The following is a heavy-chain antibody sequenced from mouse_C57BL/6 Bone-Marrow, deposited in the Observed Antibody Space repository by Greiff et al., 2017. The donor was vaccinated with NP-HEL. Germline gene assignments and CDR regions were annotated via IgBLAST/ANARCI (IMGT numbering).Heavy chain of an antibody. J-gene: IGHJ1*03. V-gene: IGHV1-9*01. D-gene: IGHD1-1*01. Sequence: LQQSGASVKLSCKATGYTFTGYWIEWVKQRPGHGLEWIGEILPGSGSTNYNEKFKGKATFTADTSSNTAYMQLSSLTTEDSAIYYCAREGITTVVATLHWYFDVWGTGTTVTVSS. CDR3: AREGITTVVATLHWYFDV. CDR1: GYTFTGYW. CDR2: ILPGSGST.